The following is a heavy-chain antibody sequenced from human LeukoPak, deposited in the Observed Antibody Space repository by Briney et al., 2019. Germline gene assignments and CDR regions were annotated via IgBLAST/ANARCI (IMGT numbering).Heavy chain of an antibody. CDR2: IRSKANNYAT. V-gene: IGHV3-73*01. CDR1: GFTFSGSA. D-gene: IGHD3-9*01. Sequence: PGRSLRLSCAASGFTFSGSAMHWVRQASGKGLEWVGRIRSKANNYATAYAASVKRRFTIPRDHSNNTAYLQMNSLKTEDTAVYYCTSPVKGSGFDWLFRYYYMDVWGKGTTVTISS. CDR3: TSPVKGSGFDWLFRYYYMDV. J-gene: IGHJ6*03.